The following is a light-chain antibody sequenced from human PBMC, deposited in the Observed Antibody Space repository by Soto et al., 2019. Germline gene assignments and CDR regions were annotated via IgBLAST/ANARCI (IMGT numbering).Light chain of an antibody. CDR3: ASWDDSLNGVV. V-gene: IGLV1-44*01. J-gene: IGLJ2*01. Sequence: QSVLTQPPSASGTPGQRVTISCSGSFSNVGINTVNWYQQLPGTAPKLLIYSDNQRPSGVPDRFSGSKSGTSASLAISGLQSEDAAEYYCASWDDSLNGVVFGGGTQLTVL. CDR1: FSNVGINT. CDR2: SDN.